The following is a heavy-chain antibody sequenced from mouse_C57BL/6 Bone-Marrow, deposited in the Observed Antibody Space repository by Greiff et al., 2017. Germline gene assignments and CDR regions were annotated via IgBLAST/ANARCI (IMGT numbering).Heavy chain of an antibody. CDR1: GYAFTNYL. CDR2: INPGSGGT. V-gene: IGHV1-54*01. CDR3: ARERDYYGSRNAMDY. Sequence: VKLMESGAELVRPGTSVKVSCKASGYAFTNYLIEWVKQRPGQGLEWIGVINPGSGGTNYNEKFKGKATLTADKSSSTAYMQLSSLTSEDSAVXFCARERDYYGSRNAMDYWGQGTSVTVSS. D-gene: IGHD1-1*01. J-gene: IGHJ4*01.